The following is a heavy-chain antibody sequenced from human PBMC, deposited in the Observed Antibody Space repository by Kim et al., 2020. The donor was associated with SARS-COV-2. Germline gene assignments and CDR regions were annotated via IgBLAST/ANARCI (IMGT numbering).Heavy chain of an antibody. J-gene: IGHJ6*02. D-gene: IGHD3-3*01. CDR1: GFTFSSYS. V-gene: IGHV3-48*02. Sequence: GGSLRLSCAASGFTFSSYSMNWVRQAPGKGLEWVSYISSSSSTIYYADSVKGRFTISRDNAKNSLYLQMNSLRDEDTAVYYCARDPTQLTMDPYYYYGMDVWGQGTTVTVSS. CDR2: ISSSSSTI. CDR3: ARDPTQLTMDPYYYYGMDV.